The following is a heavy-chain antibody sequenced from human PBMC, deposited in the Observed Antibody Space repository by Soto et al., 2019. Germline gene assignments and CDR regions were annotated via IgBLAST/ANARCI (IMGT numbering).Heavy chain of an antibody. CDR2: IYYSGST. D-gene: IGHD2-2*01. Sequence: PSETLSLTCTVSGDCISIYYWGWIRQPPGKGLEWIGYIYYSGSTNYNPSLKSRVTISVDTSKNQFSLKLSSVTAADTAVYYCARESFPVRSTLNWFDPWGQGTLVTGSS. V-gene: IGHV4-59*01. CDR3: ARESFPVRSTLNWFDP. CDR1: GDCISIYY. J-gene: IGHJ5*02.